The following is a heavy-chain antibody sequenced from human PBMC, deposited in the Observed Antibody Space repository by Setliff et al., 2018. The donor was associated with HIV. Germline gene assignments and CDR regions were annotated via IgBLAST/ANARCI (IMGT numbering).Heavy chain of an antibody. CDR2: IHPIFGTT. CDR1: GGTFSSYI. D-gene: IGHD1-26*01. CDR3: ARGGSYWGDAFDI. J-gene: IGHJ3*02. V-gene: IGHV1-69*05. Sequence: ASVKVSCKASGGTFSSYITAWVRQAPGQGLEWMGGIHPIFGTTNYARDFMGRVTVTTDTSTSTAYMELRGLRSDDTAVYYCARGGSYWGDAFDIWGQGTMVTVS.